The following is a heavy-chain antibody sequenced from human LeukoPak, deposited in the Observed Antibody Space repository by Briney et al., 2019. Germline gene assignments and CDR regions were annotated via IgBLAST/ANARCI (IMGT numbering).Heavy chain of an antibody. CDR1: GDSVSSNSAG. V-gene: IGHV6-1*01. D-gene: IGHD3-16*01. J-gene: IGHJ4*02. CDR3: ARAGGEGFDH. CDR2: TYYRSKRLN. Sequence: SQTLSLTCAISGDSVSSNSAGWNWIRQSPSRGLEWLGRTYYRSKRLNDYAVSMKSRITVNPDTSKNQFSLQLNSVTPEDTAVYYCARAGGEGFDHWGQGTLVTVSS.